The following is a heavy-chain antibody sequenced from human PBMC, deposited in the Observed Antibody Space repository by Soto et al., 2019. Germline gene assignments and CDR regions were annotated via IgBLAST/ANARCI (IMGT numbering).Heavy chain of an antibody. CDR3: ARALKRWNAFDI. J-gene: IGHJ3*02. V-gene: IGHV4-31*03. D-gene: IGHD3-16*01. CDR2: IYYSATT. Sequence: QVQLQESGPGLVKPSQTLSLTCTVSGGSISSGGYYWSWIRQHPGKGLEWIGNIYYSATTYYNPSLKSRVTIPVDTSENQFSLKLSSVTAADTAVYYCARALKRWNAFDIWGQGTMVTVSS. CDR1: GGSISSGGYY.